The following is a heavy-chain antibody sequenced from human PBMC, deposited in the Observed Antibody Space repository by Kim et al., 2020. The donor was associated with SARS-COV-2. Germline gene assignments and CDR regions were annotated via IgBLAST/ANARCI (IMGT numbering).Heavy chain of an antibody. CDR1: GFTFTKYG. D-gene: IGHD3-10*01. V-gene: IGHV3-30*18. Sequence: GGSLRLSCAASGFTFTKYGMQWVRQAPGKGLEWVAIVSFDGSNKYYADSVKGRFTISRDNSKNTLYLQMNSLRNEDTAVYYCAKREGFGFDTWGQGTLVT. CDR2: VSFDGSNK. CDR3: AKREGFGFDT. J-gene: IGHJ5*02.